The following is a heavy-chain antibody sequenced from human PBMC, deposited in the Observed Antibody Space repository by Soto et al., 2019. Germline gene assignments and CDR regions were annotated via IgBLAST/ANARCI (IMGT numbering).Heavy chain of an antibody. CDR2: IIPIFGTA. CDR1: GGTFSSYA. J-gene: IGHJ5*02. V-gene: IGHV1-69*13. D-gene: IGHD2-15*01. Sequence: ASVKVSCKASGGTFSSYAISWVRQAPGQGLEWMGGIIPIFGTANYAQKFQGRVTITADESTSTAYMELRSLRSDDTAVYYCARRLLPDNWFDPWGQGTLVTVYS. CDR3: ARRLLPDNWFDP.